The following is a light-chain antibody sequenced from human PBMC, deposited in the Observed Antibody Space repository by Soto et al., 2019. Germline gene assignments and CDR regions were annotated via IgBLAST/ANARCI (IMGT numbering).Light chain of an antibody. J-gene: IGKJ4*01. V-gene: IGKV3D-15*01. CDR1: QSVDSN. Sequence: EIVMTQSPATLSVSPGERATLSCRASQSVDSNLAWYQQKPGQAPRLLIFGASTRATGIPARFSGSGSGTDFTLTISSLQSEDFGVYFCQQYYNWPLTFGGGTKVEIK. CDR3: QQYYNWPLT. CDR2: GAS.